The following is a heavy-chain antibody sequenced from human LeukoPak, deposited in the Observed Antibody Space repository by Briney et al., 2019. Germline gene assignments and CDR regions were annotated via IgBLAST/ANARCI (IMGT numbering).Heavy chain of an antibody. J-gene: IGHJ5*02. D-gene: IGHD3-10*01. Sequence: ASVKVSCKASGYTFTGYYMHWVRQAPGQGLEWMGWINPNSGGTNYAQKFQGRVTMTRDTSISTAYMELSRLRSDDTAVYYCARMVRGVLKYNWFDPWGQGTLVTVSS. CDR3: ARMVRGVLKYNWFDP. CDR1: GYTFTGYY. V-gene: IGHV1-2*02. CDR2: INPNSGGT.